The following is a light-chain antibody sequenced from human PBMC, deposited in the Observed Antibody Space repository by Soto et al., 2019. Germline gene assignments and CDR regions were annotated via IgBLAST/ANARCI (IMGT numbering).Light chain of an antibody. Sequence: QSALTQPASVSGSPGQSITISCTGTSSDIGAYNHVSWYQQYPGKAPTLMIHEVTNRPSGVSSRFSGSKSGNTASLTISGLQAEDEGDYYCSSYTTSDTWVFGGGTKVTVL. V-gene: IGLV2-14*01. CDR1: SSDIGAYNH. CDR2: EVT. J-gene: IGLJ3*02. CDR3: SSYTTSDTWV.